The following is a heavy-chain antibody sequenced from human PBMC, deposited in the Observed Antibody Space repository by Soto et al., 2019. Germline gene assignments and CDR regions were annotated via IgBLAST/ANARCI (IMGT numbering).Heavy chain of an antibody. J-gene: IGHJ4*01. CDR2: ISGSGIDI. Sequence: EVQLVESGGGLVKPGGALRLSCAASGFAFYYYNMNWVRQAPGRRLEWVSSISGSGIDIHFTDSVKGRFTISRDNANTSLYLQMDSLRPEDTAIYYCAREGVTNYTDYYLDLRGHGALVTVSS. V-gene: IGHV3-21*01. CDR3: AREGVTNYTDYYLDL. CDR1: GFAFYYYN. D-gene: IGHD4-4*01.